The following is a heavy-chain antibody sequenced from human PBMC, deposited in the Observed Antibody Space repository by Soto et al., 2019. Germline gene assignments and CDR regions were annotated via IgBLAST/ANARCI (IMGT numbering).Heavy chain of an antibody. CDR2: ISSSSSYI. Sequence: GGSLRLSCAASGFTFSSYSMNWVRQAPGKGLEWVSSISSSSSYIYYADSVKGRFTISRDNAKNSLYLQMNSLRAEDTAVYYCARDPRDNWNSNCYYYGMDVWGQGTTVTVS. D-gene: IGHD1-7*01. CDR3: ARDPRDNWNSNCYYYGMDV. J-gene: IGHJ6*02. CDR1: GFTFSSYS. V-gene: IGHV3-21*01.